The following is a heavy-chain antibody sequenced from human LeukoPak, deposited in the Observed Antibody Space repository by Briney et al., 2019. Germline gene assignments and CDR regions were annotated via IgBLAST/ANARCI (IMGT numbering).Heavy chain of an antibody. CDR1: GFTFSSYS. J-gene: IGHJ4*02. V-gene: IGHV3-48*01. Sequence: GGSLRLSCAASGFTFSSYSMNWVRQAPGKGLEWISYIRSSGSNIYYADSVKGRFTISRDDAKNSLYLQMNSLRAEDTAVYYCARQAVCGRDCYYRHFDLWGQGTLVTVSS. CDR3: ARQAVCGRDCYYRHFDL. CDR2: IRSSGSNI. D-gene: IGHD2-21*02.